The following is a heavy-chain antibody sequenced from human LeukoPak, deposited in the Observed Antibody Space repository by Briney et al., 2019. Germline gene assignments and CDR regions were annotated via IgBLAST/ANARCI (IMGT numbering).Heavy chain of an antibody. CDR1: GFTFNNAW. V-gene: IGHV3-15*01. CDR2: IKSKTDGGTT. D-gene: IGHD1-26*01. Sequence: PGGSLRLSCAASGFTFNNAWMSWVRQAPGKGLEWVGRIKSKTDGGTTDYATPVKGRFSISRDDSKNTVYLQMNSLKTEDTAVYYCAARVGTTDFDYWGQGILVTVSS. J-gene: IGHJ4*02. CDR3: AARVGTTDFDY.